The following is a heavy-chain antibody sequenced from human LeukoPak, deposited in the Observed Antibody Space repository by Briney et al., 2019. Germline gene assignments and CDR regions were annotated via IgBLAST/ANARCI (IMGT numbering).Heavy chain of an antibody. CDR1: GGSFSGYY. D-gene: IGHD3-10*01. CDR2: INHSGST. Sequence: SETLSLTCAVYGGSFSGYYWSWIRQPPGKGLEWIGEINHSGSTNYNPSLKSRVTISVDTSKNQFSLKLSSVTAADTAVYYCARDLVDNYGSGSYYNPPAYYYYGMDVWGKGTTVTVSS. CDR3: ARDLVDNYGSGSYYNPPAYYYYGMDV. V-gene: IGHV4-34*01. J-gene: IGHJ6*04.